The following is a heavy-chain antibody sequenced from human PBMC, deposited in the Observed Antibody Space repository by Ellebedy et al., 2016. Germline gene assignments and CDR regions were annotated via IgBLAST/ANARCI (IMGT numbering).Heavy chain of an antibody. CDR3: ARVSPSMGATQPFDY. D-gene: IGHD1-26*01. V-gene: IGHV1-3*01. Sequence: ASVKVSCKASGYTFTSYAMHWVRQAPGQRLEWMGWINAGNGNTKYSQKFQGRVTITRDTSASTAYMELSSLRSEDTAVYYCARVSPSMGATQPFDYWGQGTLVTVSS. CDR1: GYTFTSYA. CDR2: INAGNGNT. J-gene: IGHJ4*02.